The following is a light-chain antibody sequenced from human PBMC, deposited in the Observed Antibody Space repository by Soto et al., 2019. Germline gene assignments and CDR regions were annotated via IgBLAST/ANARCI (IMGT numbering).Light chain of an antibody. Sequence: QSALTQPASVSGSPGQSIAISCTGTSSDVGGYYSVSWYQQHPGKAPKLVIYDVSNRPSWVSNRFSGSKSGNTASLTISGLQAEDEADYYCSSYTSRNTRVFGGGTKLTVL. CDR2: DVS. CDR1: SSDVGGYYS. V-gene: IGLV2-14*01. CDR3: SSYTSRNTRV. J-gene: IGLJ2*01.